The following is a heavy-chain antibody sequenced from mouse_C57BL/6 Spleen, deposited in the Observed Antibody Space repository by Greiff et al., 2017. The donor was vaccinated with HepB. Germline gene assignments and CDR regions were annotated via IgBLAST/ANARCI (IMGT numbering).Heavy chain of an antibody. CDR1: GFNIKNTH. CDR2: IDPANGNT. Sequence: VQLQQSVAELVRPGASVKLSCTASGFNIKNTHMHWVKQRPEQGLEWIGRIDPANGNTKYAPKFQGKATITADTSSNTAYLQLSSLTSEDTAIYYCARGKAFAYWGQGTLVTVSA. V-gene: IGHV14-3*01. J-gene: IGHJ3*01. CDR3: ARGKAFAY.